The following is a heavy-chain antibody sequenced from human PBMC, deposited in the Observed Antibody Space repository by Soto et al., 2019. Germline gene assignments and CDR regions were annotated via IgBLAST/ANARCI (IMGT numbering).Heavy chain of an antibody. D-gene: IGHD1-26*01. CDR2: ISSSGSTI. Sequence: PGGSLRLSCAASGFTFSSYEMNWVRQAPGKGLEWVSYISSSGSTIYYADSVKGRFTISRDNAKNSLYLQMNSLRAEDTAVYYCARDGVSGSYEDAFDIWGQGTMVTVS. V-gene: IGHV3-48*03. J-gene: IGHJ3*02. CDR1: GFTFSSYE. CDR3: ARDGVSGSYEDAFDI.